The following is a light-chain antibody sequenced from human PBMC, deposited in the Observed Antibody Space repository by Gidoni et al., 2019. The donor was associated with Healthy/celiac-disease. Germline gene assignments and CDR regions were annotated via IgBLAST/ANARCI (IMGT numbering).Light chain of an antibody. CDR2: DTS. CDR3: LLSYSGASYV. J-gene: IGLJ1*01. V-gene: IGLV7-46*01. Sequence: AVVTQEPSLTVSPGGTVTLTCGSSTGDVTSGHYPYWFQQKPGQAPRTLIYDTSNKHSWTPARFSGSLLGGKAALTLSGAQPEDEAEYYCLLSYSGASYVFGTGTKVTVL. CDR1: TGDVTSGHY.